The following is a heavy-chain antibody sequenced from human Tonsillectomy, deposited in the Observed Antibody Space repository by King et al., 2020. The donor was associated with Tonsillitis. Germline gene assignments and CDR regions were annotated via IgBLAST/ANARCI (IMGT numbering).Heavy chain of an antibody. D-gene: IGHD2-15*01. CDR1: GYSFTSYW. Sequence: QLVQSGAEVKKPGESMKISSKSSGYSFTSYWIGWVRQMPGKGLEWMGIIYPGDSDTRYSPSFQGQVTISDDKSISTAYLQWSSLKASDTATYYGARRYFRGGTCYFDYWGQGTLVTVSS. CDR2: IYPGDSDT. V-gene: IGHV5-51*01. J-gene: IGHJ4*02. CDR3: ARRYFRGGTCYFDY.